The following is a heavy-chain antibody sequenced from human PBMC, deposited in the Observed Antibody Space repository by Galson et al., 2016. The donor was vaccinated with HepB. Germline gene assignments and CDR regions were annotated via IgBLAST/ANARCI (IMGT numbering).Heavy chain of an antibody. V-gene: IGHV3-11*01. CDR1: GFTFHDYF. D-gene: IGHD1-1*01. J-gene: IGHJ4*02. CDR2: ISSSGNTI. Sequence: SLRLSCAASGFTFHDYFMTWIRQAPGKGLEWVSYISSSGNTIYYGDSVKGRFTISRDNAKDSLYLQMNSLRAEDTAVYYCARPPRSWKAYYFDYWGQGILVAVSS. CDR3: ARPPRSWKAYYFDY.